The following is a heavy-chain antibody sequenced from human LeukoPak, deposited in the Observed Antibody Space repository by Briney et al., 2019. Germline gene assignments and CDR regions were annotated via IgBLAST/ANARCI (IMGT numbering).Heavy chain of an antibody. CDR2: IYHSGRT. J-gene: IGHJ5*02. Sequence: SETLSLTCTVSGGSISSSSYYWGWIRQPPGKGLEWIGSIYHSGRTYYNPSLKSRVTISVDTSKNQFPLKLSSVTAADTAVYYCARQGVGGSSKPWGQGTLVTVSS. CDR3: ARQGVGGSSKP. V-gene: IGHV4-39*06. D-gene: IGHD6-6*01. CDR1: GGSISSSSYY.